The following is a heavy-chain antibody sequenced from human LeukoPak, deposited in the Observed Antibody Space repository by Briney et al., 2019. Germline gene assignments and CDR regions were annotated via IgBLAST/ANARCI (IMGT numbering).Heavy chain of an antibody. J-gene: IGHJ4*02. CDR3: ARGPGGASSEAWDF. CDR1: GGSISGSY. D-gene: IGHD4/OR15-4a*01. V-gene: IGHV4-4*07. Sequence: PSETLSLTCTVSGGSISGSYWSWIRQPAGKGLEYIGRVFSSGITSYSPSLASRVTMSVDTSNSQFSLYLRSMTAADTAVYFCARGPGGASSEAWDFWGQGALVTVSS. CDR2: VFSSGIT.